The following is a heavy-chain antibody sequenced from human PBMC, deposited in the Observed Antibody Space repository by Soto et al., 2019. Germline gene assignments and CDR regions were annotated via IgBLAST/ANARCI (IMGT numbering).Heavy chain of an antibody. Sequence: SETLSLTCTVSGGSISTYYWSWIRQPPGKGLEWIGYIYYSGSTSYNPSLRRRVIMSVDTSKRQFSLQLKSVTAADTAIYYCARTVLGPDILADQFVDYYYYMDVWGQGTTVTVSS. D-gene: IGHD3-9*01. CDR2: IYYSGST. J-gene: IGHJ6*03. CDR3: ARTVLGPDILADQFVDYYYYMDV. CDR1: GGSISTYY. V-gene: IGHV4-59*08.